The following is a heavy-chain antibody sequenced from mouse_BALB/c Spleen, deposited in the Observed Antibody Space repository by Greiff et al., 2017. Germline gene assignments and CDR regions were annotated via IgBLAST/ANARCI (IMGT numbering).Heavy chain of an antibody. V-gene: IGHV1-39*01. D-gene: IGHD1-2*01. CDR2: IDPYYGGT. CDR3: ARSPLLLRLRAMDY. J-gene: IGHJ4*01. CDR1: GYSFTGYN. Sequence: EVKLVESGPELEKPGASVKISCKASGYSFTGYNMNWVKQSNGKSLEWIGNIDPYYGGTSYNQKFKGKATLTVDKSSSTAYMQLKSLTSEDSAVYYCARSPLLLRLRAMDYWGQGTSVTVSS.